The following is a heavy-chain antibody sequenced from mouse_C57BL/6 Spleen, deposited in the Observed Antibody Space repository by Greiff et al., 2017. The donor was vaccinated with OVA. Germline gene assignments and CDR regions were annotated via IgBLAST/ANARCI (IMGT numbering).Heavy chain of an antibody. CDR3: ARRLDYEPHWYFDV. CDR2: IYWDDDK. V-gene: IGHV8-12*01. J-gene: IGHJ1*03. CDR1: GFSLSTSGMG. D-gene: IGHD2-4*01. Sequence: QVTLKVSGPGLLQSSQTLSLSCSFSGFSLSTSGMGVSWIRQPPGKGLEWLAHIYWDDDKRYNPFLKSRLTISKDTSRNQVFRKITSVDTADTATDYCARRLDYEPHWYFDVWGTGTTVTVSS.